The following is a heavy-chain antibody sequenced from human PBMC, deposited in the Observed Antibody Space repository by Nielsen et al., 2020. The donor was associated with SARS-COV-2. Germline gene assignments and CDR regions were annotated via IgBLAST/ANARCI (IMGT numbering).Heavy chain of an antibody. CDR2: ITGSGDTT. V-gene: IGHV3-23*01. Sequence: GGSLRLSCAASGFTFSIYSMTWVRQAPGKGLEWVSAITGSGDTTYFADSVRGRFTISRDNSKNTLYLQMNSLRAEDTAVYYCAKDPYGGNFAFDIWGQGTMVTVSS. CDR1: GFTFSIYS. J-gene: IGHJ3*02. CDR3: AKDPYGGNFAFDI. D-gene: IGHD4-23*01.